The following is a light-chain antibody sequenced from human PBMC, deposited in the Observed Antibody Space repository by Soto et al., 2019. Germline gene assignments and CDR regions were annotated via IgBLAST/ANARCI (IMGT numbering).Light chain of an antibody. J-gene: IGKJ2*01. V-gene: IGKV3-20*01. CDR2: GAS. CDR3: QQYGSSPYT. CDR1: QSVSSSY. Sequence: EIVLTQSPGTLSLSPGERATLSCRASQSVSSSYLAWDQQKPGQAPRLLIYGASSRATGIPDRFSGSGSGPDFTLTISRLEPEDFAVYYCQQYGSSPYTFGQGTKLEIK.